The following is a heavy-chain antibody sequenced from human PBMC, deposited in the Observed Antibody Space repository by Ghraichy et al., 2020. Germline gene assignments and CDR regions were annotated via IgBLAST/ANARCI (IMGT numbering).Heavy chain of an antibody. V-gene: IGHV3-21*01. J-gene: IGHJ4*02. Sequence: GGSLRLSCAASGFTFSSYSMNWVRQAPGKGLEWVSSISSSSSYIYYADSVKGRFTISRDNAKNSLYLQMNSLRAEDTAVYYCARDHLEQWLVDLDYWGQGTLVTVSS. D-gene: IGHD6-19*01. CDR2: ISSSSSYI. CDR3: ARDHLEQWLVDLDY. CDR1: GFTFSSYS.